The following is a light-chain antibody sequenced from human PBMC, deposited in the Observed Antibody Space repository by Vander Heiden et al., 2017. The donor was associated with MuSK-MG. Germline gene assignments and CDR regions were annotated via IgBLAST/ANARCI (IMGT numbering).Light chain of an antibody. J-gene: IGKJ1*01. CDR1: QSLNTW. CDR2: DGS. V-gene: IGKV1-5*01. Sequence: DIQVTQSPSTQSASVGDTVTITCRASQSLNTWLAWYQQKPGRAPTLLIYDGSSLQRGVPSRFRGSGSGTVFTLTITSLQPDDFATYYCQQYSDYSQTFGQGTKVEI. CDR3: QQYSDYSQT.